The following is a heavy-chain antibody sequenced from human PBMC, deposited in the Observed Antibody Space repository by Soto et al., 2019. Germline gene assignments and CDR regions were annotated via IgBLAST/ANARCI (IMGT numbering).Heavy chain of an antibody. D-gene: IGHD2-2*01. CDR2: INHSGST. CDR1: GGSFSGYY. J-gene: IGHJ5*02. V-gene: IGHV4-34*01. Sequence: QVQLQQWGAGLLKPSETLSLTCAVYGGSFSGYYWSWIRQPPGKGREWIGEINHSGSTNYNPSLKSRVTISVDTSKNQFSLKLSSVTAADTAVYYCARAGIVVVPAAIRRFDPWGQGTLVTVSS. CDR3: ARAGIVVVPAAIRRFDP.